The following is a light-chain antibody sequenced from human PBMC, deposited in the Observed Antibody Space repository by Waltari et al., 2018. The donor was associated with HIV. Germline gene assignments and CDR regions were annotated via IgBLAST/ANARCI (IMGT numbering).Light chain of an antibody. CDR2: RNN. J-gene: IGLJ3*02. CDR3: AAWDDSLSGFWV. V-gene: IGLV1-47*01. Sequence: QSVLTQPPSASGTPGQRVTISCSGSSSNIGSKYVYWYQQLPGTAPKLLIHRNNQRPSGVPGRFSGSKSGTSASLAISGLRSEDEADYYCAAWDDSLSGFWVFGGGTKLTVL. CDR1: SSNIGSKY.